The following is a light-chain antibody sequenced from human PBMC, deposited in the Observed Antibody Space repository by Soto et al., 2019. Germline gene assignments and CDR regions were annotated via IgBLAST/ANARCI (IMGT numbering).Light chain of an antibody. CDR3: PKHKFARWS. CDR2: AAS. CDR1: QGISSY. Sequence: DIQMTQSPSSLSASVGDRVTITCRASQGISSYLAWYQQIPGKVPSLLIYAASTLQSGVPSRFTGSGPGTDFTATIITLQPEDVATGYCPKHKFARWSFGLGTKVEIK. V-gene: IGKV1-27*01. J-gene: IGKJ1*01.